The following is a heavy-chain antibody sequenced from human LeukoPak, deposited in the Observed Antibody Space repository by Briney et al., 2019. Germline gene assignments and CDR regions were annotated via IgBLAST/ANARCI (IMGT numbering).Heavy chain of an antibody. CDR1: GGSISSSSYY. CDR3: ARPIQSPGDYFDY. D-gene: IGHD4-11*01. Sequence: SETLSLTCTVSGGSISSSSYYWGWIRQPPGKGLEWIGSIYYSGSTYYNPSLKSRVTISVDTSKNQFSLKLSSVTAADTAVYYCARPIQSPGDYFDYWGQGTLVTVSS. CDR2: IYYSGST. J-gene: IGHJ4*02. V-gene: IGHV4-39*01.